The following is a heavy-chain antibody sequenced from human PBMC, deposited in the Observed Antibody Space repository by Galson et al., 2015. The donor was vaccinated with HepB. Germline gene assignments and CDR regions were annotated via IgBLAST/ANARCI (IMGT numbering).Heavy chain of an antibody. CDR3: AKDMSRYYDSSAGTNDPAYYYYGMDI. J-gene: IGHJ6*02. CDR2: ITWDSGSI. CDR1: GFTFDDYA. V-gene: IGHV3-9*01. Sequence: SLRLSCAASGFTFDDYAMHWVRQAPGKGLEWVSGITWDSGSIGYADSVKGRFTISRDNAKNSLYLQMHSLRAEDTALYYCAKDMSRYYDSSAGTNDPAYYYYGMDIWGQGTTVTVSS. D-gene: IGHD3-22*01.